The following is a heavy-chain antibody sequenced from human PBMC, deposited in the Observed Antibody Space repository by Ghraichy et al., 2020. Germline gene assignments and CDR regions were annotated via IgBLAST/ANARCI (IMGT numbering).Heavy chain of an antibody. Sequence: GESLNISCAASGFTFSSYAMHWVRQAPGKELEWVAVISYDGSNKYYADSVKGRFTISRDNSKNTLYLQMNSLRAEDTAVYYCARIEIEQWLGVDYWGQGTLVTVSS. V-gene: IGHV3-30-3*01. CDR3: ARIEIEQWLGVDY. CDR2: ISYDGSNK. D-gene: IGHD6-19*01. CDR1: GFTFSSYA. J-gene: IGHJ4*02.